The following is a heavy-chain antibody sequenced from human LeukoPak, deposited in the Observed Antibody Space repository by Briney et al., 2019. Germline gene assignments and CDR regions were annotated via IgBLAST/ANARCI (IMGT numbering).Heavy chain of an antibody. Sequence: PSETLSLTCTVSGDSVSGISFYWSWIRQPPGKGLQYIGYIQYSGSTNYNPSLKSRVTISVDTSKNQFSLKLSSVTAADTAVYYCARYYDRSGYWSTPHFDYWGQGTLVTVSS. CDR3: ARYYDRSGYWSTPHFDY. D-gene: IGHD3-22*01. CDR2: IQYSGST. J-gene: IGHJ4*02. CDR1: GDSVSGISFY. V-gene: IGHV4-61*01.